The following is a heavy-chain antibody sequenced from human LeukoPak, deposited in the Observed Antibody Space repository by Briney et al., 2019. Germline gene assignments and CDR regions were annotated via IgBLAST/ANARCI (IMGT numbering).Heavy chain of an antibody. D-gene: IGHD6-19*01. CDR3: ATVSIIAVAGTPFDY. CDR1: GYTLTELS. Sequence: VASVKVSCKVSGYTLTELSMHWVRQAPGKGLEWMGGFYPEDGETIYAQKFQGRVTMTEDTSTDTAYMELSSLRSEDTAVYYCATVSIIAVAGTPFDYWGQGTLVTVSP. V-gene: IGHV1-24*01. J-gene: IGHJ4*02. CDR2: FYPEDGET.